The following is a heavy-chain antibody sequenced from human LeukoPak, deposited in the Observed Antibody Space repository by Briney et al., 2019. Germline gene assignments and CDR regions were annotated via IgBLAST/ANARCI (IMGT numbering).Heavy chain of an antibody. CDR2: IYNSGST. V-gene: IGHV4-59*02. CDR1: GGSVSSYY. J-gene: IGHJ3*02. Sequence: SETLSLTCTVSGGSVSSYYWSWIRQPPGEGLEWIAYIYNSGSTNYNLSLKSRVTITVDTSKNQFSLKLSSVTAADTAVYYCVRDWEGFNFDIWGQGTMVTVSS. CDR3: VRDWEGFNFDI. D-gene: IGHD1-26*01.